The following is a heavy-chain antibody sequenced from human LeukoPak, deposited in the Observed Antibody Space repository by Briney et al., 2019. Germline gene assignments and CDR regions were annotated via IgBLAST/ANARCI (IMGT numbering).Heavy chain of an antibody. CDR2: INAGNGNT. V-gene: IGHV1-3*01. D-gene: IGHD2-2*01. J-gene: IGHJ6*02. CDR1: GYTFTSYA. CDR3: ARDMGYCSGTSCYAQVYYYYYGMDV. Sequence: ASVKVSCKASGYTFTSYAMHWVRQAPGQRLEWMGWINAGNGNTKYSQKFQGRVTITRDTSASTAYMELSSLRSEDTAVYYCARDMGYCSGTSCYAQVYYYYYGMDVWGQGTTVTVSS.